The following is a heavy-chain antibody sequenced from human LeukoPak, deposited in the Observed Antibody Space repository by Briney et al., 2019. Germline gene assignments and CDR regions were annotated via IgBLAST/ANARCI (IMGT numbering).Heavy chain of an antibody. D-gene: IGHD6-19*01. J-gene: IGHJ4*02. CDR1: GYTFTSYY. V-gene: IGHV1-46*01. Sequence: ASVKVSCKASGYTFTSYYMHWVRQAPGQGLEWMGIINPSGGSTSYAQKFQGRVTMTRDMSTSTVYMELSSLRSEDTAVYYCARVGCLYSSGCFHDYWGQGTLVTVSS. CDR2: INPSGGST. CDR3: ARVGCLYSSGCFHDY.